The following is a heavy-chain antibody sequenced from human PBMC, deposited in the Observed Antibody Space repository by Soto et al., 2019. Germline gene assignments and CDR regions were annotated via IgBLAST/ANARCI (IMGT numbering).Heavy chain of an antibody. V-gene: IGHV1-18*01. Sequence: GASVKVSCKASGYTFTSYGISWVRQAPGQGLEWMGWISAYNGNTNYAQKLQGRVTMTTDTSTSTAYMELRSLRSDDTAVYYCATLLGSNYVGTWYSHVADYWGQGTQVTVSS. J-gene: IGHJ4*02. D-gene: IGHD3-10*02. CDR2: ISAYNGNT. CDR1: GYTFTSYG. CDR3: ATLLGSNYVGTWYSHVADY.